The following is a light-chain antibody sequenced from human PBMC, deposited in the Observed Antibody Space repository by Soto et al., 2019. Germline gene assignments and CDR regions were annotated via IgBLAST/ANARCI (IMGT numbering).Light chain of an antibody. CDR2: GAS. V-gene: IGKV3-15*01. J-gene: IGKJ4*01. Sequence: EIVMTQSPATLSVSPGERATLSCRASQSVSSNLAWYQQKPGQAPRLLIYGASTRATGIPARFSGSGSGTTFTLTTISLQSEDFAVYYCQQYNNWPPVTFGGGTKVEIK. CDR1: QSVSSN. CDR3: QQYNNWPPVT.